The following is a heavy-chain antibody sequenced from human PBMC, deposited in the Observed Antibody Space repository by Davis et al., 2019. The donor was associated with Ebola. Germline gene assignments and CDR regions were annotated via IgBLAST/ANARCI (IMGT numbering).Heavy chain of an antibody. V-gene: IGHV4-30-4*02. CDR3: ARASYYYGSGRSAFDY. CDR2: IYYSGST. CDR1: GGSISSGDYY. D-gene: IGHD3-10*01. Sequence: MPSETLSLTCTVSGGSISSGDYYWSWIRQPPGKGLEWIGYIYYSGSTYYNPSLKSRVTISVDTSKNQFSLKLSSVTAADTAVYYCARASYYYGSGRSAFDYWGQGTLVTVSS. J-gene: IGHJ4*02.